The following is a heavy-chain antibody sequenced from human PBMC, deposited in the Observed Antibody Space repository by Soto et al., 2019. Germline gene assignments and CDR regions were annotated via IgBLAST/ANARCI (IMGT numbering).Heavy chain of an antibody. Sequence: SVKVSCKASGFTFTSSAVQWVRQARGQRLEWIGWIVVGSGNTNYAQKFQERVTITRDMSTSTAYMELSSVTAADTAVYYCARDRTGGGYCSGGSCIYYYHGMDVWGQGTTVTVSS. V-gene: IGHV1-58*01. CDR3: ARDRTGGGYCSGGSCIYYYHGMDV. CDR2: IVVGSGNT. J-gene: IGHJ6*02. CDR1: GFTFTSSA. D-gene: IGHD2-15*01.